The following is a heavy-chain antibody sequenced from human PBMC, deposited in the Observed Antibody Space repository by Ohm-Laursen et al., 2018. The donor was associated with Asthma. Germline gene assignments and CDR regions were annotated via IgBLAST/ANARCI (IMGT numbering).Heavy chain of an antibody. CDR2: INPSGGST. D-gene: IGHD3-3*01. CDR3: ARDYDFWSTPHIDF. V-gene: IGHV1-46*04. J-gene: IGHJ4*02. Sequence: SVKVSCNASGYSFTNYYMHWVRQAPGQGLEWVGVINPSGGSTRYAENLQGRLSMTRDTSTRTVYMELSSLISEDTAVYYCARDYDFWSTPHIDFWGQGTLVTVSS. CDR1: GYSFTNYY.